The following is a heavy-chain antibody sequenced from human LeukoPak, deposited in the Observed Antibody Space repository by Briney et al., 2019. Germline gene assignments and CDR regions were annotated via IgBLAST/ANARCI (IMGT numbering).Heavy chain of an antibody. D-gene: IGHD2-21*02. CDR3: ARVTLGTSGAFDI. CDR2: MDPNSGNT. Sequence: ASVKVSCKASGYTFTNYDINWVRQATGQGLEWMGWMDPNSGNTAYAQNFQGRVTITRNTSISTAYMELSSLRSEDTAVYYCARVTLGTSGAFDIWGQGTMVTVSS. CDR1: GYTFTNYD. J-gene: IGHJ3*02. V-gene: IGHV1-8*03.